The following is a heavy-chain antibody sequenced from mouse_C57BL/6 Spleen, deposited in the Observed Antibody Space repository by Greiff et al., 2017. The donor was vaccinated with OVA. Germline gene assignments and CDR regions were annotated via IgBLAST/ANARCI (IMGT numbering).Heavy chain of an antibody. V-gene: IGHV5-4*01. Sequence: DVQLVESGGGLVKPGGSLKLSCAASGFTFSSYAMSWVRQTPEKRLEWVATISDGGSYTYYPDNVKGRFTISRDNAKNNLYLQMSHLKSEDTAMYYCARDRDYSNHPYYYAMDYWGQGTSVTVSS. CDR2: ISDGGSYT. CDR3: ARDRDYSNHPYYYAMDY. J-gene: IGHJ4*01. D-gene: IGHD2-5*01. CDR1: GFTFSSYA.